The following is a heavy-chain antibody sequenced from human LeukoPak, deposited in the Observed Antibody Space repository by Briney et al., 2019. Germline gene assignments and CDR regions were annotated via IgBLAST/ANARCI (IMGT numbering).Heavy chain of an antibody. Sequence: SETLSLTCTVSGDSISSYYWSWIRQPAGKGLEWIGRIYSSGNTNDSPSLKSRVTMSVDTSKNQFSLKLSSVTAADTAVYYCARGPASHILTGYYTSGTFDIWGQGTMVTVSS. CDR3: ARGPASHILTGYYTSGTFDI. J-gene: IGHJ3*02. CDR2: IYSSGNT. D-gene: IGHD3-9*01. V-gene: IGHV4-4*07. CDR1: GDSISSYY.